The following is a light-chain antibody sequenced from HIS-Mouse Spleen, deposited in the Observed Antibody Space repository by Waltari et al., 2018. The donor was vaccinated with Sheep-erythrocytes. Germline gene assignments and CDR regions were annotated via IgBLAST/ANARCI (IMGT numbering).Light chain of an antibody. J-gene: IGLJ3*02. CDR1: SSDVGSYNL. Sequence: QSALTQPASVSGSPGQSITISCTGTSSDVGSYNLVCWYQQHPGKAPKLMIYGGSKRPSGVSNRFSGSKSGNTASLTISGLQAEDEADYYCCSYAGSSTPWVFGGGTKLTVL. CDR3: CSYAGSSTPWV. V-gene: IGLV2-23*01. CDR2: GGS.